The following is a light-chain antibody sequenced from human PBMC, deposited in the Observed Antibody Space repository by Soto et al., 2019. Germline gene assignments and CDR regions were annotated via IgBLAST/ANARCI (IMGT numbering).Light chain of an antibody. CDR1: QSVRSSY. J-gene: IGKJ1*01. Sequence: EIVLTQSPETLSLSPGESVTLSSRASQSVRSSYLAWYQQTPGQTPRXXIYAASSRETGIPERFSGSGSGTECSRTISRLEAEDFAVYYCPQYGSSTRTFGQGTKVDIK. V-gene: IGKV3-20*01. CDR2: AAS. CDR3: PQYGSSTRT.